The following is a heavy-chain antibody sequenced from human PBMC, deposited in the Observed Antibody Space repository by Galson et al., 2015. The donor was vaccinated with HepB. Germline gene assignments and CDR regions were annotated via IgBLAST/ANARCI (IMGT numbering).Heavy chain of an antibody. CDR2: IIPIFGTA. V-gene: IGHV1-69*13. D-gene: IGHD6-13*01. CDR1: GGTFSSYA. CDR3: ARDIAAAGRVDV. Sequence: SVKVSCKASGGTFSSYAISWVRQAPGQGLEWMGGIIPIFGTANYAQKFQGRVTITADESTSTAYMELSSLRSEDTAVYYCARDIAAAGRVDVWGQGTTVTVSS. J-gene: IGHJ6*02.